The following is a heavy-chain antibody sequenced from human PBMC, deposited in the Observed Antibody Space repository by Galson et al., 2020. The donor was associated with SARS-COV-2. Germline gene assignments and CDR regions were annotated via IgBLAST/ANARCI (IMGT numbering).Heavy chain of an antibody. V-gene: IGHV3-30*03. CDR2: ISYDAYNK. CDR1: GFTFSNFG. D-gene: IGHD3-10*01. J-gene: IGHJ4*02. CDR3: AREREDYYYGSGSSLDY. Sequence: TGGSLRLSCAASGFTFSNFGMHWVRQAPGKGLEWVSFISYDAYNKYYGDSVKGRFTISRDNPKNTLYLEMHSLRVDDTAVYYCAREREDYYYGSGSSLDYWGQGTLVTVSS.